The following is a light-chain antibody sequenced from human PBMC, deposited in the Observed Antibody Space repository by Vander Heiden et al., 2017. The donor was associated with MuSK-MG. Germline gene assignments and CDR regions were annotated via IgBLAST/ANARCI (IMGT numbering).Light chain of an antibody. CDR3: QQYGSSPPFT. Sequence: ELVLTQSPGTLSLSPGDRATLSCRASQSVSSSYLAWYQQKPGQAPRLLIYGASSRATGIPDRFSGSGSGTDFTLTISRLEPEDFAVYYCQQYGSSPPFTFGQGTRLEIK. CDR2: GAS. CDR1: QSVSSSY. V-gene: IGKV3-20*01. J-gene: IGKJ5*01.